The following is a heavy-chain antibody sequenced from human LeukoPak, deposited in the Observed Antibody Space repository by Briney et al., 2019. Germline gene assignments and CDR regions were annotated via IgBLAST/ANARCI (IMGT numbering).Heavy chain of an antibody. CDR2: FDPEDGET. J-gene: IGHJ4*02. CDR3: ASAYGSGTLLGY. CDR1: GYTLTELS. Sequence: ASVKVSCKVSGYTLTELSMHWVRQAPGKGLEWMGGFDPEDGETIYAQKFQGRVTMTEDTSTDTAYMELSSLRSEDTAVYYCASAYGSGTLLGYWGQGTLVTVSS. D-gene: IGHD3-10*01. V-gene: IGHV1-24*01.